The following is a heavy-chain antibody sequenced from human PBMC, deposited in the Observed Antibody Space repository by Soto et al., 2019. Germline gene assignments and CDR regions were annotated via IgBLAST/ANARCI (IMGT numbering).Heavy chain of an antibody. J-gene: IGHJ6*02. CDR1: GFTFSSYW. D-gene: IGHD3-22*01. V-gene: IGHV3-74*01. CDR3: ARDFLSYYDSSPAGYYGMDV. CDR2: INSDGSST. Sequence: GGSLRLSCAASGFTFSSYWMHWVRQAPGKGLVWVSRINSDGSSTSYADSVKGRFTISRDNAKNTLYLQMNSLRAEDTAVYYCARDFLSYYDSSPAGYYGMDVWGQGTTVTVSS.